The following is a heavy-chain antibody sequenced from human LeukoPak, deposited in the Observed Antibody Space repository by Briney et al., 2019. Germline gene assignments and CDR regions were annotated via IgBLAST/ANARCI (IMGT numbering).Heavy chain of an antibody. CDR3: ASGTYDSSGYYFFYYYYGMDV. V-gene: IGHV1-2*02. D-gene: IGHD3-22*01. CDR1: AYTFTGYY. Sequence: GASVKVSCKASAYTFTGYYVHWVRQAPGQGLEWMGWMNPKNGDTNYAQKFQGRVTMTRDTSISTAYMELNSLRSEDTAVYYCASGTYDSSGYYFFYYYYGMDVWGQGTTVTVSS. J-gene: IGHJ6*02. CDR2: MNPKNGDT.